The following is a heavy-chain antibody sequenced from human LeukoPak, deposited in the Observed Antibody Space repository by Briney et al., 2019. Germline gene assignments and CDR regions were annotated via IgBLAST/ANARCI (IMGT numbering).Heavy chain of an antibody. CDR3: ASGSRSDYYYGMDV. V-gene: IGHV4-4*02. J-gene: IGHJ6*04. CDR2: IYHSGST. CDR1: GGSISSSNW. Sequence: SETLSLTCAVSGGSISSSNWWSWARQPPGKGLEWIGEIYHSGSTNYNPSLKSRVTISVDKSKNQFSLKLSSVTAADTAVYYCASGSRSDYYYGMDVWGKGTTVTVSS. D-gene: IGHD6-19*01.